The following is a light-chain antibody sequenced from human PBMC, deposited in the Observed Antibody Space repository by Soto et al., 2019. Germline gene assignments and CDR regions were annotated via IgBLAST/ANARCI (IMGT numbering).Light chain of an antibody. CDR3: QLRTNWPAAFT. J-gene: IGKJ3*01. CDR2: DSS. CDR1: QTIGNY. V-gene: IGKV3-11*01. Sequence: VLTQSPATLSLSPGDTAVLSCRASQTIGNYFAWYQHKPGLAPRLLIYDSSNRATGAPARFSGSGSGPESTLTISSLQADDFGIYSCQLRTNWPAAFTFGPGTRVDLK.